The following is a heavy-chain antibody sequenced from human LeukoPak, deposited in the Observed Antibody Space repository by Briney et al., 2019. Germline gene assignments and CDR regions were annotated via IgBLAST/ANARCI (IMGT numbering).Heavy chain of an antibody. Sequence: SETLSLTCTVSGYSISSGYYWGWIRQPPGKGLEWIGSIYHSGSTYYNPSLKSRVTISVDTSKNQFSLKLSSVTAADTAVYYCAGVGSSSGFRYWGQGTLVTVSS. V-gene: IGHV4-38-2*02. J-gene: IGHJ4*02. D-gene: IGHD6-19*01. CDR1: GYSISSGYY. CDR2: IYHSGST. CDR3: AGVGSSSGFRY.